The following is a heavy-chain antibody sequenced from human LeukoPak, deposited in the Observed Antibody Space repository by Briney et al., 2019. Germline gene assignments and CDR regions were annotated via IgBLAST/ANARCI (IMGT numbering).Heavy chain of an antibody. Sequence: GGSLRLSCAASGFTFSIYAMSWVRQAPGKGLEWVSTLSGSGGNTYYADSVKGRVTISRDNSKNTLYLQMNSLRAEDTAVYHCAKGSYYYDSADYFDYWGQGILVTVSS. D-gene: IGHD3-22*01. CDR1: GFTFSIYA. CDR3: AKGSYYYDSADYFDY. CDR2: LSGSGGNT. V-gene: IGHV3-23*01. J-gene: IGHJ4*02.